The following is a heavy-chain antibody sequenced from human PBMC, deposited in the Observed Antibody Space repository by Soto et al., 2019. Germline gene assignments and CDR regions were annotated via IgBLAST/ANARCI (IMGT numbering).Heavy chain of an antibody. J-gene: IGHJ4*02. D-gene: IGHD4-17*01. Sequence: TSETLSLTCTVSGGSISSGGYYWTWIRKYPGKGLEWIGYIYYSGSTFYNPSIKSRVSISVDTSKNQFSLNLSSVTAADTAVYYCARGLSVTLFDYWGQGTLVTVSS. CDR2: IYYSGST. V-gene: IGHV4-31*03. CDR1: GGSISSGGYY. CDR3: ARGLSVTLFDY.